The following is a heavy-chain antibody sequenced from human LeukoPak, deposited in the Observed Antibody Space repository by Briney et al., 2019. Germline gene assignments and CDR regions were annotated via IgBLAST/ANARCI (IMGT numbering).Heavy chain of an antibody. D-gene: IGHD3-3*01. Sequence: GGSLRLSCAASGFTFSSYAMHWVRQAPGKGLEYVSAISSNGGSTYYANSVKGRFTISRDNSKNTLYLQVGSLRAEDMAVYYCARDRYYDFWSGYPLPVDYYYYYMDVWGKGTTVTVSS. V-gene: IGHV3-64*01. J-gene: IGHJ6*03. CDR3: ARDRYYDFWSGYPLPVDYYYYYMDV. CDR1: GFTFSSYA. CDR2: ISSNGGST.